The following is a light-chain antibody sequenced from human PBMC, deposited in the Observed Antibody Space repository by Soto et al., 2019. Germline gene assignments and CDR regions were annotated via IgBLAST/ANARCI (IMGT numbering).Light chain of an antibody. V-gene: IGLV2-8*01. CDR1: SSDVGGYNY. J-gene: IGLJ1*01. CDR3: SSYAGSNNLGV. CDR2: EVS. Sequence: QSALTQPPSASGSPGQSVTISCIGTSSDVGGYNYVSWYQQHPGKAPKVMIYEVSKRPSGVPDRFSGSKSGNTASLTVSGLQAEDEADYYCSSYAGSNNLGVFGTGTKLTVL.